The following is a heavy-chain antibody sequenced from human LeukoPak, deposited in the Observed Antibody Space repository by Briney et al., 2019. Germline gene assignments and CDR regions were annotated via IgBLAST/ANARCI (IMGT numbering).Heavy chain of an antibody. V-gene: IGHV5-51*01. Sequence: GESLKISCKGSGYSFTSYWIGWVRQMPGEGLEWMGIIYPGDSDTRYSPSFQGQVTISADKSISTAYLQWSSLKASDTAMYYCAKYYYGSGSSYHFDYWGQGTLVTVSS. J-gene: IGHJ4*02. CDR1: GYSFTSYW. D-gene: IGHD3-10*01. CDR3: AKYYYGSGSSYHFDY. CDR2: IYPGDSDT.